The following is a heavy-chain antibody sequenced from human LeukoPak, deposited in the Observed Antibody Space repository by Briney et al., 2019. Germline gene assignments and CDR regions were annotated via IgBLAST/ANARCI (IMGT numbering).Heavy chain of an antibody. D-gene: IGHD5-18*01. V-gene: IGHV3-23*01. Sequence: PGGSLRLSCAASGFTFKRYAMSWVRQAPVKGPEWVSAISGSGGSTYYADSVKGRFTISRDNSKNTLYLQMNSLRAEDTAVYYCAKESSYGFYDYWGQGTLVTVSS. CDR2: ISGSGGST. J-gene: IGHJ4*02. CDR1: GFTFKRYA. CDR3: AKESSYGFYDY.